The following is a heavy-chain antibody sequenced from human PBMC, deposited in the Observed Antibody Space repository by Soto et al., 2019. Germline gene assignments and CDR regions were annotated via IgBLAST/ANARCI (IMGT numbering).Heavy chain of an antibody. CDR1: GGSISSYY. CDR3: ARGGDDDYIWGSYLFYFDY. J-gene: IGHJ4*02. D-gene: IGHD3-16*02. Sequence: SETLSLTCTVSGGSISSYYWSWIRQPPGKGLEWIGYIYYSGSTNYNPSLKSRVTISVDTSKNQFSLKLSSVTAADTAVYYCARGGDDDYIWGSYLFYFDYWGQGTLVTVS. V-gene: IGHV4-59*01. CDR2: IYYSGST.